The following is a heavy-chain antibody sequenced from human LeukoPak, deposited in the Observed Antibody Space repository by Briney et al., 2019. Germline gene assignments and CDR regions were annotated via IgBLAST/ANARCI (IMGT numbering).Heavy chain of an antibody. J-gene: IGHJ4*01. CDR2: IYYSGST. D-gene: IGHD2-8*01. Sequence: SETLSLTCTVSGGSMRSYYWVWIRQPPGKGLEWIGYIYYSGSTDYNPSLKSRVTISVDTSKNQFSLKLRSVTAADTAVYYCTSGGMVSGDYWGHGTLVTVSS. V-gene: IGHV4-59*01. CDR3: TSGGMVSGDY. CDR1: GGSMRSYY.